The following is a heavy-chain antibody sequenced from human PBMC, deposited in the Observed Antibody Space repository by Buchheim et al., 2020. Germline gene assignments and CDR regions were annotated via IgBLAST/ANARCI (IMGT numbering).Heavy chain of an antibody. CDR3: ARRGSWYGGDYFDY. Sequence: EVQLVESGGGLVQPGGSLRLSCAASGFSLSGYWMHWVRQTPGKGLVWVSRINSDGSNTSSADSVKGRFTISRDNAKNTLYLQMNSLRAEDTAVYYCARRGSWYGGDYFDYWGQGTL. V-gene: IGHV3-74*01. CDR1: GFSLSGYW. CDR2: INSDGSNT. J-gene: IGHJ4*02. D-gene: IGHD6-13*01.